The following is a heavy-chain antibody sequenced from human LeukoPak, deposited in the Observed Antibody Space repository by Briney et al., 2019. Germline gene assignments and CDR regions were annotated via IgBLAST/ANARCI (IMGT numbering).Heavy chain of an antibody. J-gene: IGHJ6*03. V-gene: IGHV4-59*01. Sequence: SEPLSLTCTVSGGSISSYYWSWIRQPPGKGLEWIGYIYYSGSTNYNPSLKSRVTISVDTSKNQFSLKLSSVTAADTAVYYCARDQRDGYNYVSYYMDVWGKGTTVTVSS. CDR1: GGSISSYY. D-gene: IGHD5-24*01. CDR2: IYYSGST. CDR3: ARDQRDGYNYVSYYMDV.